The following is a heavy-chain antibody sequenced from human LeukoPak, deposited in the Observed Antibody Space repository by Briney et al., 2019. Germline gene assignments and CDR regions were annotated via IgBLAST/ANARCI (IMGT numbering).Heavy chain of an antibody. CDR3: TRDIDDVLTGDDAFDV. CDR1: GFTFSGYS. CDR2: ITSSGSSM. D-gene: IGHD3-9*01. J-gene: IGHJ3*01. Sequence: PGGSLRLSCAGAGFTFSGYSLNWVSQTPEKGLEWVSSITSSGSSMYYADSVKVRFTISRDNAESSVYLQMNSLRVDDTGLYYCTRDIDDVLTGDDAFDVWGQGTVVTVSS. V-gene: IGHV3-21*03.